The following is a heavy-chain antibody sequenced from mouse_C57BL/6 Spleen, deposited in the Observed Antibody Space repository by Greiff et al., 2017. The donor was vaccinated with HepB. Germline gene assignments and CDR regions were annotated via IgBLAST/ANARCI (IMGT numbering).Heavy chain of an antibody. CDR3: ARWGYDYAWFAY. V-gene: IGHV1-55*01. D-gene: IGHD2-4*01. CDR1: GYTFTSYW. J-gene: IGHJ3*01. Sequence: QVQLQQSGAELVKPGASVKMSCKASGYTFTSYWITWVKQRPGQGLEWIGDIYPGSGSTNYNEKFKSKATLTVDTSSSTAYMQLSSLTSEDSAVYYCARWGYDYAWFAYWGQGTLVTVSA. CDR2: IYPGSGST.